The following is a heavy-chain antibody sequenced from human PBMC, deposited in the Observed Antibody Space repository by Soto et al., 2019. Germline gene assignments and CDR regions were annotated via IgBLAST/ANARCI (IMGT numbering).Heavy chain of an antibody. CDR2: INHRGST. V-gene: IGHV4-34*01. Sequence: SETLSLTCAVYGGSFSGYYWSWIRQPPGKGLEWIGGINHRGSTNYNPSLRSRVTISVDTSKNQFSLKLRSVTAADTAVFYCAGLYPYESSGYHLNYWGQGALVTVSS. J-gene: IGHJ4*02. D-gene: IGHD3-22*01. CDR3: AGLYPYESSGYHLNY. CDR1: GGSFSGYY.